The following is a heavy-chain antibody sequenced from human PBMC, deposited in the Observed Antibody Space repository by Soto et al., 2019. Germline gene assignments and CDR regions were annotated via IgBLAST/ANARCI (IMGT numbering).Heavy chain of an antibody. J-gene: IGHJ4*02. CDR1: GFTFISYG. CDR2: ISYDGSNK. CDR3: AKGVFYYDSSGSIPREFDY. D-gene: IGHD3-22*01. V-gene: IGHV3-30*18. Sequence: PGGSLRLSCAASGFTFISYGMHWVRQAPGKGLEWVAVISYDGSNKYYADSVKGRFTISRDNSKNTLYLQMNSLRAEDTAVYYCAKGVFYYDSSGSIPREFDYWGQGTLVTVSS.